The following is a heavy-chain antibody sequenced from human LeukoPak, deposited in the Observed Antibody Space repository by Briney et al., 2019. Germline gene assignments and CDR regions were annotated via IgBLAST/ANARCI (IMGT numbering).Heavy chain of an antibody. J-gene: IGHJ4*02. CDR2: ISGRGDRL. D-gene: IGHD3-16*01. CDR3: AKDQLGAMLYFDY. CDR1: GFTFSSYG. V-gene: IGHV3-23*01. Sequence: PGGSLRLSCAGSGFTFSSYGMSWVRQAPGKGLEWVSAISGRGDRLYYADSMKGRFTISRDNSMNTLYLQVNSLRAEDTAVYYCAKDQLGAMLYFDYWGQGTLVTVSS.